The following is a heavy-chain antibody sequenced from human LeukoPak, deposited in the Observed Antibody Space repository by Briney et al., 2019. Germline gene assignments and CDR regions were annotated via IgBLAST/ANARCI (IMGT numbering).Heavy chain of an antibody. D-gene: IGHD4-17*01. Sequence: PSETLSLTCTVSGGSLNDFYWTWIRHAPRKGQERVGYISDSVATDYNPSLRSRVTMSVDTSKNEFSLQLTSVTAADTAMYYCARVVRGAVTSNCFAPWGQGTLVTVSS. CDR1: GGSLNDFY. V-gene: IGHV4-59*01. J-gene: IGHJ5*02. CDR3: ARVVRGAVTSNCFAP. CDR2: ISDSVAT.